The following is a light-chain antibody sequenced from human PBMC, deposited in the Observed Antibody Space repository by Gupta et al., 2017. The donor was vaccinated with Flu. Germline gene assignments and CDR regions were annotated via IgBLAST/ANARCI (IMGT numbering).Light chain of an antibody. Sequence: DIQMTQSPSSLSASVGDRVTITCRASQSISSYLNWYQQKPGKAPKLLIYAASSLQSGVPSRFSGSGSGTDFTLTSSRRQPEDFATYYGQQSYSTPTFGQGTXVEIK. V-gene: IGKV1-39*01. CDR1: QSISSY. CDR3: QQSYSTPT. CDR2: AAS. J-gene: IGKJ1*01.